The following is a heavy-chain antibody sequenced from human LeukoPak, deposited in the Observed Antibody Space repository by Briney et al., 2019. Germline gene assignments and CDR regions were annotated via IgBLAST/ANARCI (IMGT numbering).Heavy chain of an antibody. J-gene: IGHJ3*02. D-gene: IGHD4-17*01. V-gene: IGHV1-8*01. Sequence: ASVTVSCKASGYTFTSYDINWVRQAAGQGLEWMGWMNPNSGNTGYAQKFQGRVTMTRNTSISTAYMELSSLRSEDTAVYYCAIDGTTADAFDIWGQGTMVTVSS. CDR1: GYTFTSYD. CDR2: MNPNSGNT. CDR3: AIDGTTADAFDI.